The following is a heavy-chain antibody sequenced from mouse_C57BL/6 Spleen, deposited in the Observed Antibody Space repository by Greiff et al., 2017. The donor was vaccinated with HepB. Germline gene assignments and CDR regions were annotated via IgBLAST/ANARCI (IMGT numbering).Heavy chain of an antibody. J-gene: IGHJ2*01. Sequence: QVQLKQPGAELVKPGASVKLSCKASGYTFTSYWMHWVKQRPGRGLEWIGRIDPNSGGTKYNEKFKSKATLTVDKPSSTAYMQLSSLTSEDSAVYYCARCPYYYGSSSYYFDYWGQGTTLTVSS. CDR3: ARCPYYYGSSSYYFDY. CDR1: GYTFTSYW. D-gene: IGHD1-1*01. CDR2: IDPNSGGT. V-gene: IGHV1-72*01.